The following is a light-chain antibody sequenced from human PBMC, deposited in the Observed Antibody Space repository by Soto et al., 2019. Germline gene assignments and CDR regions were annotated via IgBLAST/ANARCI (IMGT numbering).Light chain of an antibody. CDR2: GPS. CDR1: QSVSDSS. V-gene: IGKV3-20*01. Sequence: EIVLTQSPGTLSLSPGERATLSCRASQSVSDSSLAWYHQKPGQAPRLLIYGPSRKATGIPDTFSGSGSGTAFTLPSSRLEPEDFAVYYCQLYGDSPIYIFGQRTKLQIK. J-gene: IGKJ2*01. CDR3: QLYGDSPIYI.